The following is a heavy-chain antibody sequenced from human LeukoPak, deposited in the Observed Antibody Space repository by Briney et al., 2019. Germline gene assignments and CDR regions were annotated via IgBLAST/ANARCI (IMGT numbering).Heavy chain of an antibody. CDR2: INHSGST. CDR1: GGSFSGYY. J-gene: IGHJ4*02. Sequence: SETLSLTCAVYGGSFSGYYWSWIRQPPGKGLEWIGEINHSGSTDYNPSLKSRVTISVDTSKNQFFLKLSSVTAADTAVYYCARGDTVGYYFDYWGQGTLVTVSS. V-gene: IGHV4-34*01. D-gene: IGHD5-12*01. CDR3: ARGDTVGYYFDY.